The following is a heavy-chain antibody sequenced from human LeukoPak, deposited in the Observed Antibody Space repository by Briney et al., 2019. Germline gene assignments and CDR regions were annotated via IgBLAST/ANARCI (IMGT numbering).Heavy chain of an antibody. CDR2: IYYSGST. CDR1: GGSISSYY. Sequence: PSETLSLTCTVSGGSISSYYWSWIRQPPGKGLEWIGYIYYSGSTNYNPSLKSRVTISVDTSKNQFSLKLSSVTAADTAVYYCARDFLRDYGDPFDSWGQGTLVTVSS. D-gene: IGHD4-17*01. CDR3: ARDFLRDYGDPFDS. J-gene: IGHJ4*02. V-gene: IGHV4-59*01.